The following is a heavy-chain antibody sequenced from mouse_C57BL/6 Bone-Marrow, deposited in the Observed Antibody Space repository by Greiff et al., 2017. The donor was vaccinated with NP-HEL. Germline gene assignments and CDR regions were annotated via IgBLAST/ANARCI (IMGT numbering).Heavy chain of an antibody. J-gene: IGHJ2*01. CDR2: IDPSDSYT. Sequence: QVQLQPGAELVKPGTSVKLSCKASGYTFTSYWMQWVKQRPGQGLEWIGEIDPSDSYTNYNQKFKGKATLTVDTSSSTAYMQLSSLTSEDSAVYYCATSDFDYWGQGTTLTVSS. V-gene: IGHV1-50*01. CDR3: ATSDFDY. CDR1: GYTFTSYW.